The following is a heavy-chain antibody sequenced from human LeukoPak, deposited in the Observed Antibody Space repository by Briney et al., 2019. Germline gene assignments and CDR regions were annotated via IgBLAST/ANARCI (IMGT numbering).Heavy chain of an antibody. V-gene: IGHV1-3*01. CDR2: INAGNGNT. D-gene: IGHD3-9*01. CDR3: ARGYYDILTGYYNDYYGMDV. CDR1: GYTFTSYA. Sequence: ASVNVSCKASGYTFTSYAMHWVRQAPGQRLEWMGWINAGNGNTKYSQKFQGRVTITRDTSASTAYMELSSLRSEDTAVYYCARGYYDILTGYYNDYYGMDVWGQGTTVTVSS. J-gene: IGHJ6*02.